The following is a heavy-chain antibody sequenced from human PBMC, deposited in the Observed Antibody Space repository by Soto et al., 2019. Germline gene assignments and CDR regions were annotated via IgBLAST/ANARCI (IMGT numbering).Heavy chain of an antibody. D-gene: IGHD3-3*01. J-gene: IGHJ5*02. Sequence: QVQLVQSGAEVRRPGASVKVSCKAPGDTFTSYYLNWVRQAPGQGLEWMGVINPHGGSTKYAQKFQGRLTMTRGTSRSTVYMELSSLRSDDTAIYYCARSSGGNFGIIIEGSNWFDPWGQGTLVTVSS. CDR1: GDTFTSYY. V-gene: IGHV1-46*01. CDR2: INPHGGST. CDR3: ARSSGGNFGIIIEGSNWFDP.